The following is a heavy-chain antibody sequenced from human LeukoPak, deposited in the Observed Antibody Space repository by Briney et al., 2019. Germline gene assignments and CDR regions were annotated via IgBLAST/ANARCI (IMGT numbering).Heavy chain of an antibody. Sequence: ASVKVSFKASGYTFTGYYMHWVRQAPGQGLEWMGWINPNSGGTTYAQKFQGRVTMTRDTSISTAYMELSRLRSDDTAVYYCARVPVLDMGIPLGEYYYYGMDVWGQGTTVTVSS. D-gene: IGHD6-13*01. V-gene: IGHV1-2*02. CDR2: INPNSGGT. CDR3: ARVPVLDMGIPLGEYYYYGMDV. J-gene: IGHJ6*02. CDR1: GYTFTGYY.